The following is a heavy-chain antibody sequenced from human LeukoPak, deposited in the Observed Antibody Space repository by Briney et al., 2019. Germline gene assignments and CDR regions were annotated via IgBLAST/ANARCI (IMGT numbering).Heavy chain of an antibody. CDR2: IYYSGST. CDR1: GFTFSSYY. Sequence: GSLRLSCAASGFTFSSYYWTWIRQPPGKGPEWIGYIYYSGSTNYNPSLKSRVTISVDTSKNQFSLKLTSVTAADTAVYYCARGVNSGYFDYCGQGTLVTVSS. J-gene: IGHJ4*02. V-gene: IGHV4-59*01. CDR3: ARGVNSGYFDY. D-gene: IGHD1-26*01.